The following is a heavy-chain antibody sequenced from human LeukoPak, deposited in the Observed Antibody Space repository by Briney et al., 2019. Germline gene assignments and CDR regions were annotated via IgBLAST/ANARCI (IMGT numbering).Heavy chain of an antibody. V-gene: IGHV2-70*04. J-gene: IGHJ4*02. CDR1: GFSLSTSRMR. D-gene: IGHD3-22*01. CDR2: IDWDDDK. CDR3: ARISSSGYLDY. Sequence: SGPTLVNPXQTLTLTCTFSGFSLSTSRMRVSWIRQPPGKALEWLARIDWDDDKFYSTSLKTRLTISKDTSKNQVVLTMTNMDPVDTATYYCARISSSGYLDYWGQGTLVTVSS.